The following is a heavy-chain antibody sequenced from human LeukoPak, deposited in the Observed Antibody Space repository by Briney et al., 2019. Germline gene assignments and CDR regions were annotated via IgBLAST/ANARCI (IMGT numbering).Heavy chain of an antibody. CDR1: GYTFTIYW. CDR3: ARSDSYSFDY. Sequence: GESLKISCKGSGYTFTIYWIGWVRQMPGKGLEWVGIIYPGDSHTRYSPSFQGQVTISADKSISTSYLQWSSLKASDTAIFYCARSDSYSFDYWGQGTLVTVSS. V-gene: IGHV5-51*01. J-gene: IGHJ4*02. CDR2: IYPGDSHT.